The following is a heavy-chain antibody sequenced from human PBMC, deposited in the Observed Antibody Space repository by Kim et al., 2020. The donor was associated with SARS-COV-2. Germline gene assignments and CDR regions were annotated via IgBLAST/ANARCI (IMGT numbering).Heavy chain of an antibody. V-gene: IGHV1-18*01. CDR2: ISADTGNT. CDR3: ASGMYSSGWKNAFDI. CDR1: GYTFTRYG. Sequence: ASVKVSCKASGYTFTRYGIRWVRQAPGQGLEWMGWISADTGNTKFAEKFQGRVTMTTDTSMSTAYMELRDLRTDDTAVYFCASGMYSSGWKNAFDIWGQGTKVTVS. J-gene: IGHJ3*02. D-gene: IGHD6-19*01.